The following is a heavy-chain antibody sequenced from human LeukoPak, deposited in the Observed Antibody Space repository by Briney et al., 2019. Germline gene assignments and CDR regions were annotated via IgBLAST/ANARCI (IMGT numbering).Heavy chain of an antibody. CDR1: GFTFDDYA. Sequence: GGSLRLSCAASGFTFDDYAMHWVRQAPGKGLEWVSGISWNSGSIDYVDSVKGRFTISRDNAKNSLYLQMNSLRAEDTALYYCAKGPSGIAVTGIPKYFQHWGQGTLVTVSS. CDR2: ISWNSGSI. J-gene: IGHJ1*01. D-gene: IGHD6-19*01. V-gene: IGHV3-9*01. CDR3: AKGPSGIAVTGIPKYFQH.